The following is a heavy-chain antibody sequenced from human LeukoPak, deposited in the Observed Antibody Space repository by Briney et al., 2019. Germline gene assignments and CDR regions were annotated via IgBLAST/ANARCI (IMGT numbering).Heavy chain of an antibody. CDR1: GGSVSSGGYY. V-gene: IGHV4-61*08. J-gene: IGHJ4*02. Sequence: SETLSLTCTVSGGSVSSGGYYWSWIRQPPGKGLEWMGYIYYSGSTNYNPSLKSRVTISVDTSKNQFSLKLSSVTAADTAVYYCARAVGGTLDYWGQGTLVTVSS. CDR3: ARAVGGTLDY. CDR2: IYYSGST. D-gene: IGHD2-15*01.